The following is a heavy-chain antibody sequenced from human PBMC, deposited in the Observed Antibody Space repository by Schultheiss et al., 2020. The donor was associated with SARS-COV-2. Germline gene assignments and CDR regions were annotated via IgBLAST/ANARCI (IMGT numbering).Heavy chain of an antibody. D-gene: IGHD6-13*01. CDR1: GFTFSSYS. J-gene: IGHJ4*02. V-gene: IGHV3-48*02. CDR3: ARDVWLGSSWYGEDY. CDR2: ISSSSSTI. Sequence: GGSLRLSCAASGFTFSSYSMNWVRQAPGKGLEWVSYISSSSSTIYYADSVKGRFTISRDNAKNSLYLQMNSLRDEDTAVYYCARDVWLGSSWYGEDYWGQVTLVTVSS.